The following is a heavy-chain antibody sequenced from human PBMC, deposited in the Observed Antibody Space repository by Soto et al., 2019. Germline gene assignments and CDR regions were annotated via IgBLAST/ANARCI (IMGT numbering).Heavy chain of an antibody. Sequence: ASVKVSCKASGYTFTGYYMHWVRQAPGQGREWMGLIDPNSVGTKYAQKSQGRVTMTRDTSISTDYMELSRLSSDDTAVDYCARAQRSCWFQYQSYNGMDVWGQGXTVTV. J-gene: IGHJ6*02. CDR2: IDPNSVGT. CDR3: ARAQRSCWFQYQSYNGMDV. D-gene: IGHD6-13*01. CDR1: GYTFTGYY. V-gene: IGHV1-2*02.